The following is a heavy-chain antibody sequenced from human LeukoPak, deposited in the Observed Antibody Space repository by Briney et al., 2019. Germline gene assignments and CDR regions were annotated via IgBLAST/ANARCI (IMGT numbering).Heavy chain of an antibody. Sequence: SETLSLTCTVPGGSISSGSYYWSWIRQPAGKGLEWIGRIYTSVNTNYNPSLKSRVSISVVTSKNQYSLQLSSVTAADTAVYYCAREVHDYVWGSQHDALDIWGQGTMVTVSS. CDR3: AREVHDYVWGSQHDALDI. J-gene: IGHJ3*02. V-gene: IGHV4-61*02. CDR2: IYTSVNT. D-gene: IGHD3-16*01. CDR1: GGSISSGSYY.